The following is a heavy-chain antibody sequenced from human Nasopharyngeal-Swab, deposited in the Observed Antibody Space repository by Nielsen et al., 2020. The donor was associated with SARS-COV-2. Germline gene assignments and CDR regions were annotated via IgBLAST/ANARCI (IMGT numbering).Heavy chain of an antibody. Sequence: GESLKIPCAASGFTFCSYGMHWVRQAPGKGLEWVAVIWYDGSNKYYADSVKGRFTISRDNSKNPLYLQMKRLRAEDTAVYYCARDCDHHYFDYWGQGTLVTVSS. CDR2: IWYDGSNK. V-gene: IGHV3-33*01. CDR3: ARDCDHHYFDY. D-gene: IGHD1-14*01. CDR1: GFTFCSYG. J-gene: IGHJ4*02.